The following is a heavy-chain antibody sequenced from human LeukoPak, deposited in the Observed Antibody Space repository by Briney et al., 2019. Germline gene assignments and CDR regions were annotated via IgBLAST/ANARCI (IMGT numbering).Heavy chain of an antibody. CDR3: ARDPRPAVDTAMVPSWFNP. J-gene: IGHJ5*02. V-gene: IGHV1-46*01. CDR2: INPSGGST. Sequence: ASVKVSCKASGYTFTSYYMHWVRQAPGQGLEWMGIINPSGGSTSYAQKFQGRVTMTRDMSTSTVYMELSSLRSEDTAVYYCARDPRPAVDTAMVPSWFNPWGQGPWSPSPQ. D-gene: IGHD5-18*01. CDR1: GYTFTSYY.